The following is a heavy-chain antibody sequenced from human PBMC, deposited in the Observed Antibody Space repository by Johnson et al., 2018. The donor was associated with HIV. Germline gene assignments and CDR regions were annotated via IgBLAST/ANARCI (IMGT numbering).Heavy chain of an antibody. CDR3: AKALYGSEAFDI. CDR1: GFTFRSFA. J-gene: IGHJ3*02. CDR2: IGWNSGSI. D-gene: IGHD3-10*01. V-gene: IGHV3-9*01. Sequence: EVQLVESGGGLVQPGGSLRLSCAASGFTFRSFAMTWVRQAPGKGLEWVSGIGWNSGSIGYADSVRGRFTISRDNAKNSLFLQMNTLRTEDTALYYCAKALYGSEAFDIWGQGTMVTVSS.